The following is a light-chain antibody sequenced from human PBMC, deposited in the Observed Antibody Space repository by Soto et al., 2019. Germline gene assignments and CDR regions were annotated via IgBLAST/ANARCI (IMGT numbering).Light chain of an antibody. V-gene: IGKV3D-15*01. CDR1: QSVSSD. Sequence: PAALCLTKGERAPLSFRASQSVSSDLAWYQQKPGQAPRLLIYDASNRATGIPARFSGSGSVTEYTHTINSPHSEDCPAYCSPHQNNWPPSSAQGTRLEIK. CDR2: DAS. J-gene: IGKJ5*01. CDR3: PHQNNWPPS.